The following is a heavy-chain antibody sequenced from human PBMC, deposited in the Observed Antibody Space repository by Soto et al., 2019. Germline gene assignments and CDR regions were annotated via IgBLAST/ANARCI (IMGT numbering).Heavy chain of an antibody. V-gene: IGHV2-5*02. J-gene: IGHJ4*02. Sequence: QITLKESGPSLVKPTQTLTLTCTFSGFSLTTTGVGVVWIRQPPGKALEWLALIYWDDDKHYSPSLRSRLTVTKDTTKTQVVLTLTNVDPADTGTSFCAHVGGLEQWLYRLDHWGQGTLVTVSS. CDR3: AHVGGLEQWLYRLDH. D-gene: IGHD6-19*01. CDR2: IYWDDDK. CDR1: GFSLTTTGVG.